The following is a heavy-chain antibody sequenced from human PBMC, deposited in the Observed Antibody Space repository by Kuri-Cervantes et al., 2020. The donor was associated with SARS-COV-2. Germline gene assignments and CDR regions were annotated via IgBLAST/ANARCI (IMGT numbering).Heavy chain of an antibody. V-gene: IGHV1-2*06. D-gene: IGHD4-17*01. CDR1: GYTFTGNY. Sequence: ASVKVSCKASGYTFTGNYIHWVRQAPGHGLEWMGRINPNNGDTSYAQKFQGRVTMTRDTSISTAYMELSRLRSDDTAVYYCARGFVLDYGDYPGYYFDYWGQGTLVTVSS. CDR3: ARGFVLDYGDYPGYYFDY. J-gene: IGHJ4*02. CDR2: INPNNGDT.